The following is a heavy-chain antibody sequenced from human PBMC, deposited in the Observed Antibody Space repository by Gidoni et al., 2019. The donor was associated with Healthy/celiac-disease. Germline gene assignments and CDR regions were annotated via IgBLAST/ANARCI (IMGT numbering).Heavy chain of an antibody. CDR2: ISAYNGNT. Sequence: QVQLVQSGAEVKKPGASVKVSCKASGYPFTSYGISWVRQAPGQGLEWMGWISAYNGNTNYAQKLQGRVTMTTDTSTSTAYMELRSLRSDDTAVYYCARVPLVVVVAAAYYYYYGMDVWGQGTTVTVSS. CDR1: GYPFTSYG. D-gene: IGHD2-15*01. V-gene: IGHV1-18*01. CDR3: ARVPLVVVVAAAYYYYYGMDV. J-gene: IGHJ6*02.